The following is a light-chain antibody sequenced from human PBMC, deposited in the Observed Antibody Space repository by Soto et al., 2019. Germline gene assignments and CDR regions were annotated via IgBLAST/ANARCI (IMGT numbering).Light chain of an antibody. CDR3: QQYGSSFT. J-gene: IGKJ3*01. CDR2: GAS. V-gene: IGKV3-20*01. CDR1: QSVNSGY. Sequence: EIVLTQSPGILSLSPGARATLSCRASQSVNSGYLAWYQQRPGQPPRLLIYGASSRATGIPDRFSGSGSGTDFTLTISRLEPEDFEVYYCQQYGSSFTFGPGTKLEIK.